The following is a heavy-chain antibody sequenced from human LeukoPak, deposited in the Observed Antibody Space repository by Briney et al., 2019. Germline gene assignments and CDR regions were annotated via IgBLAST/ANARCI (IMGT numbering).Heavy chain of an antibody. CDR1: GYSFTIYW. D-gene: IGHD6-13*01. CDR2: IYPGDSDT. Sequence: GESLKISCKASGYSFTIYWIGWVPQIPGKGLGWMGIIYPGDSDTRYSPSFQGQVTISADKSISTAYLQWSSLKASDTATYYCARTAAGIFYWGQGTLVTVSS. J-gene: IGHJ4*02. CDR3: ARTAAGIFY. V-gene: IGHV5-51*01.